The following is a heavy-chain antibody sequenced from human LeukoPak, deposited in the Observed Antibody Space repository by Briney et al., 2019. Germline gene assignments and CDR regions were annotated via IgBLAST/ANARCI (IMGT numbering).Heavy chain of an antibody. D-gene: IGHD6-25*01. J-gene: IGHJ4*02. CDR3: ARRSSATFDH. V-gene: IGHV3-74*01. CDR1: GFTFSSYA. Sequence: GGSLRLSCAASGFTFSSYAMDWVRQGPGKGLVGVSRINSDGSSASYADSVKGRFTISRDNAKNTLYLQMNSLRAEDTAVYYCARRSSATFDHWGQGTLVIVSS. CDR2: INSDGSSA.